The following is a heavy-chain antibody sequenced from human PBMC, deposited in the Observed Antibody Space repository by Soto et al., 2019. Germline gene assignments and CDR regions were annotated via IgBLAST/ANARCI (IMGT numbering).Heavy chain of an antibody. CDR2: IYYSGST. D-gene: IGHD2-15*01. J-gene: IGHJ4*02. CDR1: GGSISSGGYY. Sequence: LSLTCTVSGGSISSGGYYWSWIRQHPGKGLEWIGYIYYSGSTYYNPSLKSRVTISVDTSKNQFSLKLSSVTAADTAVYYCARVRKWGYCSGGSCYETPFDYWGQGSLVTVSS. V-gene: IGHV4-31*03. CDR3: ARVRKWGYCSGGSCYETPFDY.